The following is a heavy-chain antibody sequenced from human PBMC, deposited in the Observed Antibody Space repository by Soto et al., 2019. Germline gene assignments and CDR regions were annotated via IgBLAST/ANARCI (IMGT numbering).Heavy chain of an antibody. Sequence: QVQLVQSGAEVKKPGSSVKVSCKASGGTFSSYAISWVRQAPGQGLEWMGGIIPIFGTANYAQKFQGRVTITADESTSTAYMELSRLRSEDTAVYYCARRRAAAGTVSYYDCMHVWGQGTTVTVSS. D-gene: IGHD6-13*01. CDR2: IIPIFGTA. CDR3: ARRRAAAGTVSYYDCMHV. J-gene: IGHJ6*02. CDR1: GGTFSSYA. V-gene: IGHV1-69*01.